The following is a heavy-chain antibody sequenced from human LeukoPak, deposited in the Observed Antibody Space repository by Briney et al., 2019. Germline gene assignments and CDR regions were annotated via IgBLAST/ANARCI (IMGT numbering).Heavy chain of an antibody. J-gene: IGHJ4*02. V-gene: IGHV3-53*04. Sequence: GESLRLSCAASGFTVSNNFMGWVRQAPGTGLEWVSGIYVDGSTYYADSAKGRFTLSRHNSENTLYLQMSSLRPQDTAVYYCARESSVSGWYIYWGREPWSPSP. CDR3: ARESSVSGWYIY. CDR1: GFTVSNNF. D-gene: IGHD6-19*01. CDR2: IYVDGST.